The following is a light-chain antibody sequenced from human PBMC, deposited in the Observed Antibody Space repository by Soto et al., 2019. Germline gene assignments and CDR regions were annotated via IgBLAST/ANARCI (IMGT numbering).Light chain of an antibody. V-gene: IGKV1-33*01. J-gene: IGKJ1*01. Sequence: DIQMTQSPSSLSASVGDRVTITCQASQDISNYLNWYQQKPGKAPKLLIYDASNLETGVPSRFSGSGSGTDFTFTISSLQPEDIATYYCQQYDNPPPTFGQGT. CDR3: QQYDNPPPT. CDR2: DAS. CDR1: QDISNY.